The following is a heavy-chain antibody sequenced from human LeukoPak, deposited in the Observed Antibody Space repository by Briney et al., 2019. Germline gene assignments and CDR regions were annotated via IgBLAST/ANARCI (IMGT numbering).Heavy chain of an antibody. CDR2: ISCSGGST. J-gene: IGHJ4*02. CDR1: GFTFSSYA. V-gene: IGHV3-23*01. CDR3: AKDAHPRLGIAAAGPFDY. Sequence: GGSLSLSCAASGFTFSSYAMSWVRQAPGKGLEWVSAISCSGGSTYYADSVKGRFTISRDNSKNTLYLQMNSLRAEDTAVYYCAKDAHPRLGIAAAGPFDYWGQGTLVTVSS. D-gene: IGHD6-13*01.